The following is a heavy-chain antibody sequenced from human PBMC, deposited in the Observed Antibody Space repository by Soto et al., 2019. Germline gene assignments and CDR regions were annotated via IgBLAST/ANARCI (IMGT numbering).Heavy chain of an antibody. Sequence: QVQLQQWGAGLLKPSETLSLTCAVYGGSFSGYYWSWIRQPPAKGLEWIGEINHSGSTNYNPSLKSQVNISVDTSKNQFALKLSSVPAADTAVYYCARGAQYYSGYVYWFDPWGQGTLVTVSS. CDR3: ARGAQYYSGYVYWFDP. J-gene: IGHJ5*02. D-gene: IGHD5-12*01. V-gene: IGHV4-34*01. CDR2: INHSGST. CDR1: GGSFSGYY.